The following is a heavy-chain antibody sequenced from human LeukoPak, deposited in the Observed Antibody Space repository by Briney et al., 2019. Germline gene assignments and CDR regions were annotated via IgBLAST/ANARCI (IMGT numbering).Heavy chain of an antibody. CDR3: ARGREAGNRRLAGDDY. CDR1: GFTFTNYV. J-gene: IGHJ4*02. Sequence: GSSLRLSCAASGFTFTNYVMHWVRQAPGKGLEWVSIISYEGSEKYYAGSVKGRFTITRDNSRNTLYLQMNSLRPEDAAVCYCARGREAGNRRLAGDDYWGQGTLVIVSS. D-gene: IGHD3-10*01. CDR2: ISYEGSEK. V-gene: IGHV3-30*01.